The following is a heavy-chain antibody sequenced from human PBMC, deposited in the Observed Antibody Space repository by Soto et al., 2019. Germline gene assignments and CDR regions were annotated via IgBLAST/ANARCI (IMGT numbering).Heavy chain of an antibody. CDR1: GFSFSNG. J-gene: IGHJ4*02. CDR3: AKGFGNHWAIDY. CDR2: ISNDGSNK. V-gene: IGHV3-30*18. Sequence: GGSLRLSCAASGFSFSNGMHWVRQAPGKGLEWVAFISNDGSNKYYADSVKGRFTISRDNSKNTLYLQMNSLRAEDTAVYYCAKGFGNHWAIDYWGQGTLVTVSS. D-gene: IGHD3-16*01.